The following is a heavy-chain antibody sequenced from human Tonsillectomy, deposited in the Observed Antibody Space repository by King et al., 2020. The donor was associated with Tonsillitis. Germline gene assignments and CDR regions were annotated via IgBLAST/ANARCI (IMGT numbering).Heavy chain of an antibody. Sequence: QLVQSGAEVKRPGASVKVSCKASGYNFTSNYVHWVRQAPGQGLEWMGIINPGGGSTNYAQKFQGRVTLTRDTSTSTVYMELSGLRPEDTAVYYCARVGVTATLYYCCGMDVWGQGTTVTVSS. J-gene: IGHJ6*02. CDR2: INPGGGST. CDR3: ARVGVTATLYYCCGMDV. V-gene: IGHV1-46*01. CDR1: GYNFTSNY. D-gene: IGHD2-21*02.